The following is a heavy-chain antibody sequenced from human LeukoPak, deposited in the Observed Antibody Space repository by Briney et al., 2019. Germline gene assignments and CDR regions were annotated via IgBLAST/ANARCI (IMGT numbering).Heavy chain of an antibody. CDR3: AREGYSGYVFDY. J-gene: IGHJ4*02. Sequence: SETLSLTCAVYGGSFSGYYWSWIRQPPGKGLEWIGEINHSGSTNYNPSLKSRVTISVDTSKSQFSLKLSSVTAADTAVYYCAREGYSGYVFDYWGQGTLVTVSS. CDR1: GGSFSGYY. D-gene: IGHD5-12*01. CDR2: INHSGST. V-gene: IGHV4-34*01.